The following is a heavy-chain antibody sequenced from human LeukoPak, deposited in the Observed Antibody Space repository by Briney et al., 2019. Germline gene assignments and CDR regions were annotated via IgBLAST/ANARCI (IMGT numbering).Heavy chain of an antibody. CDR1: GFTFDDYA. D-gene: IGHD3-22*01. J-gene: IGHJ4*02. CDR2: ISWNSGSI. Sequence: PGGSLRLSCAASGFTFDDYAMHWVRQVPGKGLEWVSGISWNSGSIGYAYSVKGRFTISRDNAKNSLYLQMNSLRAEDTALYYCAKGSYYYDSSGYPPDYWGQGTLVTVSS. CDR3: AKGSYYYDSSGYPPDY. V-gene: IGHV3-9*01.